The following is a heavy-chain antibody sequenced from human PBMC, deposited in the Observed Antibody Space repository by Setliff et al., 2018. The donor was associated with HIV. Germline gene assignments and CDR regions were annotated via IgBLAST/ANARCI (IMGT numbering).Heavy chain of an antibody. D-gene: IGHD6-19*01. J-gene: IGHJ6*02. CDR2: ISYDGSNK. CDR1: GFTFTTYA. V-gene: IGHV3-30*04. CDR3: ARDPYSSGWNEYLSYYSYYNMDV. Sequence: GGSLRLSCAASGFTFTTYAMHWVRQAPGKGLEWVAVISYDGSNKYYADSVKGRLTISRDNSKDTLFLQMNSLRPEDTAIYYCARDPYSSGWNEYLSYYSYYNMDVWGQGTTVTVSS.